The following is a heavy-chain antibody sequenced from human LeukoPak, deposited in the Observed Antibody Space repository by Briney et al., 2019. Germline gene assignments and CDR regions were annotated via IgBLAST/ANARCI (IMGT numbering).Heavy chain of an antibody. CDR3: AKDPMTSVTTTAY. CDR1: GFTFSSYA. D-gene: IGHD4-17*01. J-gene: IGHJ4*02. V-gene: IGHV3-23*01. Sequence: PGGSLRLSCTASGFTFSSYAMSWVRQAPGMGLEWVSSISDTGDSTYYADSVKGRFTISRDNSKNTLYLQMNSLRAEDTAVYYCAKDPMTSVTTTAYWGQGTLVTVSS. CDR2: ISDTGDST.